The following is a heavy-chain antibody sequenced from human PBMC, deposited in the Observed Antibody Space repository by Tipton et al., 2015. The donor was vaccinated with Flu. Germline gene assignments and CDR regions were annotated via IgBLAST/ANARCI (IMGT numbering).Heavy chain of an antibody. CDR3: AREVGSYWYFDL. D-gene: IGHD1-26*01. CDR1: GGSISSGSYY. J-gene: IGHJ2*01. Sequence: TLSLTCTVSGGSISSGSYYWSWIRQPAGKGLEWIGRIYTSGSTNYNPSLKSRVTISVDTSKNQFSLKLSSVTAADTAVYYCAREVGSYWYFDLWGRGTLVTVSS. CDR2: IYTSGST. V-gene: IGHV4-61*02.